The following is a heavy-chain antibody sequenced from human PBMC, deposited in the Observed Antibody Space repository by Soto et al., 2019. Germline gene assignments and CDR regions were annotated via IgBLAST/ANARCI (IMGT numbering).Heavy chain of an antibody. CDR1: GFTFSSYA. CDR3: AKDYYDSSGYYGWYFDL. D-gene: IGHD3-22*01. CDR2: ISGSGGST. Sequence: AGGSLRLSCVVSGFTFSSYAMSWVRQSPGKGLEWVSAISGSGGSTYYADSVKGRFTISRDNSKNTLYLQMNSLRAEDTAVYYCAKDYYDSSGYYGWYFDLWGRGTLVTVSS. J-gene: IGHJ2*01. V-gene: IGHV3-23*01.